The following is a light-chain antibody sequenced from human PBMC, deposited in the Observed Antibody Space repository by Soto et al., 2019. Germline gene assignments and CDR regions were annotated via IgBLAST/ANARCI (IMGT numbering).Light chain of an antibody. CDR1: QSVSSSY. J-gene: IGKJ2*02. Sequence: EIVLTQSPGTLSLSPGERATLSCRASQSVSSSYLAWYQQKPGQAPRLLIYGASSRATGIPERFSGSGSGTGFTLTISRLEPEEFAVYYCQQYGSSPRTVGQGNKLEIK. V-gene: IGKV3-20*01. CDR2: GAS. CDR3: QQYGSSPRT.